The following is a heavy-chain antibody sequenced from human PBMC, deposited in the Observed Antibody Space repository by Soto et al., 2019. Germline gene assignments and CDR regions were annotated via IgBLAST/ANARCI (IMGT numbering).Heavy chain of an antibody. CDR1: GFTFSSYA. V-gene: IGHV3-23*01. Sequence: PGGSLRLSCAASGFTFSSYAMSWVRQAPGKGLEWVSAISGSGGSTYYADSVKGRFTISRDNSKNTLYPQMNSLRAEDTAVYYCTRGGKSSDYFDYWGQGTLVTVSS. D-gene: IGHD3-10*01. CDR3: TRGGKSSDYFDY. CDR2: ISGSGGST. J-gene: IGHJ4*02.